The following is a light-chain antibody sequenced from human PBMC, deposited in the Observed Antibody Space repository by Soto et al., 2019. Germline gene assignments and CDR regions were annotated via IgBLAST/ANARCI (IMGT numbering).Light chain of an antibody. CDR3: HQYNKWPPFT. Sequence: EIVMTQSPATLSVSPGERATLSCRASQDVDMNVAWYQQKPGQAPRLLIYDASIRATGIPARFSGGGSGTEFTLTIANLQSADFAFYYCHQYNKWPPFTFGPGTKVDI. CDR2: DAS. V-gene: IGKV3-15*01. CDR1: QDVDMN. J-gene: IGKJ3*01.